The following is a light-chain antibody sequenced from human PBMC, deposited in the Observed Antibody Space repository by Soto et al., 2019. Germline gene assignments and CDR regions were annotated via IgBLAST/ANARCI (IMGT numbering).Light chain of an antibody. CDR1: SSNIGAGYD. Sequence: QSVLTQPPSVSGAPGQRVTISCTGSSSNIGAGYDVHWYQQLPGTAPKLLIYGNGNRPSGVPNRFSGSKSGTSASLAIAGLQAEDEADYYCQSYASSLSGVVFGGGTQLTVL. CDR2: GNG. CDR3: QSYASSLSGVV. J-gene: IGLJ2*01. V-gene: IGLV1-40*01.